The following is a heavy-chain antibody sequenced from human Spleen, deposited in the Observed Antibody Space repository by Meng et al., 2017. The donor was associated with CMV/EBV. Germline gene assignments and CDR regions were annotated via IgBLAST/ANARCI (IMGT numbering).Heavy chain of an antibody. CDR1: GSFSCYF. V-gene: IGHV4-34*01. CDR3: ARGDGYSSDWYALETPPY. J-gene: IGHJ4*02. Sequence: GSFSCYFRRWNRQRTGKGLEWSGESNHNRSSNYKTSRKSRVTISGDTSKNQFSMKLSYVTAADTAVYYSARGDGYSSDWYALETPPYWGQGTLVTVSS. CDR2: SNHNRSS. D-gene: IGHD6-19*01.